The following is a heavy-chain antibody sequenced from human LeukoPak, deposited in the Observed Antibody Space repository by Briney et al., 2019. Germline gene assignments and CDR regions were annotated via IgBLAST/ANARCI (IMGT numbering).Heavy chain of an antibody. CDR3: ARQKCTSASCLTKNAFDI. D-gene: IGHD2-2*01. V-gene: IGHV4-4*09. CDR2: IYTSGST. Sequence: SETLSLTCTVSGGSISGYYWSWIRQPPGKGLEWIGYIYTSGSTNYNPSLESRVTISVDTSKNQFSLDLSSVTAADTAVYYCARQKCTSASCLTKNAFDIWGQGTMVTVSS. J-gene: IGHJ3*02. CDR1: GGSISGYY.